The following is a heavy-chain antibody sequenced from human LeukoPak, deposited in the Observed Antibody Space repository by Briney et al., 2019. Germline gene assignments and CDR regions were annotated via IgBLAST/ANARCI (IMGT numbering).Heavy chain of an antibody. CDR2: IKQDGSEK. J-gene: IGHJ4*02. CDR1: GFTFSSYA. Sequence: GGSLRLSCAASGFTFSSYAMSWVRQAPGKGLEWVANIKQDGSEKYYVDSVKGRFTISRDNAKNSLYLQMNSLRAEDTAVYYCARVSVVVTALFDYWGQGTLVTVSS. CDR3: ARVSVVVTALFDY. V-gene: IGHV3-7*01. D-gene: IGHD2-21*02.